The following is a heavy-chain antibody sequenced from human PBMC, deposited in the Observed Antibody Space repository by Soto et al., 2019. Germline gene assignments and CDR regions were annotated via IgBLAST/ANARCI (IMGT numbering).Heavy chain of an antibody. CDR3: AKALIVPAAMLYYFDY. CDR2: ISGSGGST. V-gene: IGHV3-23*01. Sequence: GGSLRLSCAASGFTFSSYAMSWVRQAPGKGLEWVSAISGSGGSTYYADSVKGRFTISRDNSKNTLYLQMNSLRAEDTAVYYCAKALIVPAAMLYYFDYRGQGTLVTVSS. J-gene: IGHJ4*02. CDR1: GFTFSSYA. D-gene: IGHD2-2*01.